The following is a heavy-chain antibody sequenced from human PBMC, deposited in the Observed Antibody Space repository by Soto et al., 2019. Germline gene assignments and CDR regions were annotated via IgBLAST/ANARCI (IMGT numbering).Heavy chain of an antibody. CDR1: GFTFSGYA. CDR3: AKGVVPAASQDV. D-gene: IGHD2-2*01. V-gene: IGHV3-23*01. J-gene: IGHJ6*02. CDR2: ISGSGGST. Sequence: GSLRLSCAASGFTFSGYAMSWVRQAPGKGLEWVSAISGSGGSTYYADSVKGRFTISRDNSKNTLYLQMNSLRAEDTAVYYCAKGVVPAASQDVWCQGTTVTVSS.